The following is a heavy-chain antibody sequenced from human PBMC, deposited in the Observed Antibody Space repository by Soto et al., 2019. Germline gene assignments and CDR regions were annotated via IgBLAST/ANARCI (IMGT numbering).Heavy chain of an antibody. CDR1: GSRFSNYV. J-gene: IGHJ4*02. CDR2: IIPIFNTT. D-gene: IGHD2-2*02. V-gene: IGHV1-69*06. Sequence: QVQLVQSGAEVKTPGSSLKVSCTVSGSRFSNYVISWVRQAPGHGLEWLGRIIPIFNTTQYAQKFQGRVTITADKTTRTAPLGLSSPRSDDTAVYYCAREGRGKKAGYNGLVSLGYWGQGTLVTVSS. CDR3: AREGRGKKAGYNGLVSLGY.